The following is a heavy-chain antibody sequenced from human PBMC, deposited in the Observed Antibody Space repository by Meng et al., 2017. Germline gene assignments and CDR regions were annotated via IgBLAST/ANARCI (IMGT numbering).Heavy chain of an antibody. D-gene: IGHD6-19*01. V-gene: IGHV4-34*01. CDR3: ARDRGAVAGTNFDY. CDR2: INHSGST. J-gene: IGHJ4*02. Sequence: VQLQQWGAGLLKPSETLSLTCAVYGGSFSGYYWSWIRQPPGKGLEWIGEINHSGSTNYNPSLKSRVTISVDKSKNQFSLKLSSVTAADTAVYYCARDRGAVAGTNFDYWGQGTLVTVSS. CDR1: GGSFSGYY.